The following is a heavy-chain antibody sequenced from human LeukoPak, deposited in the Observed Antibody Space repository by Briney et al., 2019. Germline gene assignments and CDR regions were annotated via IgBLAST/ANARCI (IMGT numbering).Heavy chain of an antibody. CDR1: GGSFSGYY. J-gene: IGHJ1*01. D-gene: IGHD3-22*01. CDR3: ARPRTQYYYDSSGGEYFQH. CDR2: IYYSGST. V-gene: IGHV4-34*01. Sequence: LSETLSLTCAVYGGSFSGYYWSWIRQPPGKGLEWIGSIYYSGSTYYNPSLKSRVTISVDTSKNQFSLKLSSVTAADTAVYYCARPRTQYYYDSSGGEYFQHWGQGTLVTVSS.